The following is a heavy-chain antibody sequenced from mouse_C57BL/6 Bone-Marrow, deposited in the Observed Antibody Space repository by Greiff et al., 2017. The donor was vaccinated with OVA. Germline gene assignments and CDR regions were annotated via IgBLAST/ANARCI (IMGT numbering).Heavy chain of an antibody. V-gene: IGHV5-4*01. CDR3: ARYEMVTTTWFSY. CDR2: ISDGGSYT. J-gene: IGHJ3*01. Sequence: EVQGVESGGGLVKPGGSLKLSCAASGFTFSSYALSWVRQTPEKRLEWVATISDGGSYTYYPDNVKGRFTISRDNAKNNLYLQMSHLKSEDTAMYYCARYEMVTTTWFSYWGQGTLVTVAA. D-gene: IGHD2-2*01. CDR1: GFTFSSYA.